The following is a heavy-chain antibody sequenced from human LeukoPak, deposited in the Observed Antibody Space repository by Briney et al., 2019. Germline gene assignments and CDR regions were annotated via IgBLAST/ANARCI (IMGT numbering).Heavy chain of an antibody. CDR1: GGSISSYY. Sequence: SETLSLTCTVSGGSISSYYWSWIRQPPGKGLEWIGYIYYSGSTNYNPSLKSRVTISVDTSKNQFSLKLSSVTAADTAVYYCARGWGGGYSYGLDYWGQGTLVTVSS. V-gene: IGHV4-59*01. J-gene: IGHJ4*02. CDR2: IYYSGST. D-gene: IGHD5-18*01. CDR3: ARGWGGGYSYGLDY.